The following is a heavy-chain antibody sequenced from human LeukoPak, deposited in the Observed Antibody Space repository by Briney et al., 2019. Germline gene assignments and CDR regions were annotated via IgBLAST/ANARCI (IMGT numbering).Heavy chain of an antibody. CDR1: GYTFTSYA. V-gene: IGHV1-3*03. J-gene: IGHJ4*02. D-gene: IGHD5-18*01. CDR3: ARHVDTAMGGDY. CDR2: INAGNGNT. Sequence: ASVKVSCKSSGYTFTSYAMHWVRQAPGQRLEWMGWINAGNGNTQYSQEFQGRVTMTRDMSTSTVYMELSSLRSEDTAVYYCARHVDTAMGGDYWGQGTLVTVSS.